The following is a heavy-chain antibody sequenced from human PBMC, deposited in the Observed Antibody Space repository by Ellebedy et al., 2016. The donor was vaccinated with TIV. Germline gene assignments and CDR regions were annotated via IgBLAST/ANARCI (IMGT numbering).Heavy chain of an antibody. CDR1: GGSFSGYY. J-gene: IGHJ3*02. V-gene: IGHV4-34*01. CDR3: ARGLLSLSAFDI. D-gene: IGHD3-10*01. Sequence: SETLSLTCTVYGGSFSGYYWSWIRQPPGKGLEWIGEINHSGSTNYNPSLKSRVTISVDTSKNQFSLMVNSVTAADTAVYYCARGLLSLSAFDIWGQGTMGTVSS. CDR2: INHSGST.